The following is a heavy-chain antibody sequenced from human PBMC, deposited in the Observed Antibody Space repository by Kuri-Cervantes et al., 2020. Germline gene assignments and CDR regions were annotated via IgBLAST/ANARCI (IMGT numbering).Heavy chain of an antibody. V-gene: IGHV1-69*05. CDR3: ARDSIAARRVLGY. CDR2: VIPIFGTA. D-gene: IGHD6-6*01. Sequence: SVKVSCKASGGTFSSYAISWVRQAPGQGLEWMGGVIPIFGTANYAQKFQGRVTITTDESTSTAYMELSSLRSEDTAVYYCARDSIAARRVLGYWGQGTLVTVSS. J-gene: IGHJ4*02. CDR1: GGTFSSYA.